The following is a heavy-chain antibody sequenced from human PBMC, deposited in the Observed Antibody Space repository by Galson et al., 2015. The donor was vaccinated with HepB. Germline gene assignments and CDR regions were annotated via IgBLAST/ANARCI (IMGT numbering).Heavy chain of an antibody. J-gene: IGHJ4*02. CDR3: ARESQRFIVVVTAPDY. V-gene: IGHV1-18*01. CDR1: GYTFTSYG. D-gene: IGHD2-21*02. Sequence: SVKVSCKASGYTFTSYGISWVRQAPGQGLEWMGWISAYNGNTDYAQKLQGRVTMTTDTSTSTAYMELRSLRSDDTAVYYCARESQRFIVVVTAPDYWGQGTLVTVSS. CDR2: ISAYNGNT.